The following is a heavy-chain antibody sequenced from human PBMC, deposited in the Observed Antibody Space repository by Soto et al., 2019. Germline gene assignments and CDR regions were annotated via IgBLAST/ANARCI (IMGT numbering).Heavy chain of an antibody. D-gene: IGHD3-10*01. V-gene: IGHV5-51*01. J-gene: IGHJ3*02. CDR3: ARRILLWSVRDAFDI. Sequence: PGESLKISCKGFGYTYPSYWIGWVRQMPGKGLEWMGIIYPEDSYTRYSPSFQGQVTISADKSISTAYLQWSSLKASDTAMYYCARRILLWSVRDAFDIWGQGTMVTVSS. CDR1: GYTYPSYW. CDR2: IYPEDSYT.